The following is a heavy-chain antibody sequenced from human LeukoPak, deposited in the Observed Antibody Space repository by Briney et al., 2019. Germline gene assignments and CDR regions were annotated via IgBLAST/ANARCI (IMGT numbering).Heavy chain of an antibody. CDR3: AKESTVTPGSVKWFDS. J-gene: IGHJ5*01. CDR1: GFTFDIYA. CDR2: ISGSGGST. Sequence: GGSLRLSCVASGFTFDIYAMSWVRQAPGKGLEWVSAISGSGGSTYYADSVKGRFTISRDNFENRLFLQMKSLRAEDTAVYYCAKESTVTPGSVKWFDSWGQGTLVTVSS. V-gene: IGHV3-23*01. D-gene: IGHD4-17*01.